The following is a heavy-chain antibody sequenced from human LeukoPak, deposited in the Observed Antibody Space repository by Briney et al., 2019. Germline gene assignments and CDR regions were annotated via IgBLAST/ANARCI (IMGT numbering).Heavy chain of an antibody. CDR3: ARDRAATRTSWFDP. J-gene: IGHJ5*02. CDR1: GGSISSGSYY. CDR2: IYTSGST. D-gene: IGHD2-15*01. Sequence: PSQTLSLTCTVSGGSISSGSYYWSWIRQPAGKGLEWIGRIYTSGSTNYNPSLKSRVTISVDTSKNQFSLKLSSVTAADTAVYYCARDRAATRTSWFDPWGQGTLVTVSS. V-gene: IGHV4-61*02.